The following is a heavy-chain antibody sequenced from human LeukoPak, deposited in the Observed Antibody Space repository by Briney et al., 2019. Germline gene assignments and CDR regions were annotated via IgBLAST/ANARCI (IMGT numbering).Heavy chain of an antibody. V-gene: IGHV4-34*01. J-gene: IGHJ5*02. D-gene: IGHD6-19*01. CDR1: GGSFSGSY. CDR3: ARYVAVAGTINWFDP. CDR2: INHSGST. Sequence: SETLSLICAVYGGSFSGSYWSWIRQPPGKGLEWIGEINHSGSTNYNPSLKSRVTISVDTSKNQFSLELNSVTAADTAVYYCARYVAVAGTINWFDPWGQGTLVTVSS.